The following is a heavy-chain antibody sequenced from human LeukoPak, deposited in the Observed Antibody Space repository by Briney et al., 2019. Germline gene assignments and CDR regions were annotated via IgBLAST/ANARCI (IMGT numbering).Heavy chain of an antibody. CDR2: INRDGSTP. D-gene: IGHD3-16*01. CDR1: GFTFTTYW. CDR3: ARDFYTGHY. V-gene: IGHV3-74*01. J-gene: IGHJ4*02. Sequence: GGSLRLSCAASGFTFTTYWMHWVRQAPGKGLVWVSGINRDGSTPIYADSVKGRFTISRDNANNTLYLQMNSLGAEDTAVYYCARDFYTGHYWGQGTLVTVSS.